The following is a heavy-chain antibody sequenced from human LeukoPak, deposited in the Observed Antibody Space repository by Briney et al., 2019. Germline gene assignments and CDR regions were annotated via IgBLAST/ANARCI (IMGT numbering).Heavy chain of an antibody. V-gene: IGHV3-48*03. CDR3: ARALTPPYLHDCSSYYEDY. Sequence: GGSLRLSCAASGFTFSSYEMNWVRQAPGKGLEWVSYISSSGSTIYYADSVKGRFTISRANAKNSLYLQMNSLRAEDTAVYYCARALTPPYLHDCSSYYEDYWGQGTLVTVSS. CDR2: ISSSGSTI. CDR1: GFTFSSYE. D-gene: IGHD3-22*01. J-gene: IGHJ4*01.